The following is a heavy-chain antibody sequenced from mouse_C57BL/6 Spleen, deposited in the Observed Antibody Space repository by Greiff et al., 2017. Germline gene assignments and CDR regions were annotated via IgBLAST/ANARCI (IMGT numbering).Heavy chain of an antibody. Sequence: VQLQQSGAELVRPGTSVKVSCTASGYAFTTYLIAWVKQRPGQGLEWIGVINPGSGGTNYNVKFQGKATLTADKYSSTAYMQLSSLTSEDSAVYFCARYDYDDSFDYWGQGATLTVSS. J-gene: IGHJ2*01. CDR2: INPGSGGT. D-gene: IGHD2-4*01. V-gene: IGHV1-54*01. CDR1: GYAFTTYL. CDR3: ARYDYDDSFDY.